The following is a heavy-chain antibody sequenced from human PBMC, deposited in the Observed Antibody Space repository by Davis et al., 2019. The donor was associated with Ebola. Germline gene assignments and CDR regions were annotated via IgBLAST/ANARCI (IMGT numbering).Heavy chain of an antibody. Sequence: GESLKISCAASGFTFSSYGMHWVRQAPGKGLEWVAVIWYDGSNKYYADSVKGRFTISRDNSKNTLYLQMDSLRAEDTAVYYCWHSSGWFRDYFDCWGQGTLVTVSS. D-gene: IGHD6-19*01. CDR1: GFTFSSYG. CDR3: WHSSGWFRDYFDC. V-gene: IGHV3-33*01. CDR2: IWYDGSNK. J-gene: IGHJ4*02.